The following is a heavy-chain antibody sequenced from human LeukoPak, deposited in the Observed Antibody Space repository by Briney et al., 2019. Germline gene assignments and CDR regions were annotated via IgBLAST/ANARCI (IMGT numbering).Heavy chain of an antibody. V-gene: IGHV3-66*02. Sequence: GGSLRLSCAASGFTVSSNYMSWVRQAPGKGLEWVSVIYSGGSTYYADSVKGRFTISRDNSKNTLYLQMNSLRAEDTAVYYCARGRPGALDFDYWGQGTLVTVSS. CDR2: IYSGGST. D-gene: IGHD7-27*01. CDR1: GFTVSSNY. CDR3: ARGRPGALDFDY. J-gene: IGHJ4*02.